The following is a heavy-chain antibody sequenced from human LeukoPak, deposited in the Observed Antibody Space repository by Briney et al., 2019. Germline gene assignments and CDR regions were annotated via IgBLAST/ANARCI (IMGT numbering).Heavy chain of an antibody. V-gene: IGHV4-38-2*02. CDR1: GYSISDYY. Sequence: PSETLSLTCTVSGYSISDYYWGWIRQPPGKGLEWIGNIYHSGSTFYNPSLKSRVTISVDTSNNHFSLKLTSVTAADTAVYYCAKHLRGVNNWFDPWGQGTLVTVSS. CDR2: IYHSGST. J-gene: IGHJ5*02. CDR3: AKHLRGVNNWFDP. D-gene: IGHD3-10*01.